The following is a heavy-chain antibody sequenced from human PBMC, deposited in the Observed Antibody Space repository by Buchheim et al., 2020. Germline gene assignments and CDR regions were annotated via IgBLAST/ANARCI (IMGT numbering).Heavy chain of an antibody. CDR3: ARWGNIVVVPAAKRYFDY. CDR2: IYYSGST. V-gene: IGHV4-30-4*01. Sequence: QVQLQESGPGLVKPSQTLSLTCTVSGGSISSGDYYWSWIRQPPGKGLEWIGYIYYSGSTYYNPSLKSRVTISVDTSKKQFSLKLSSVTAADTAVYYCARWGNIVVVPAAKRYFDYWGQGTL. CDR1: GGSISSGDYY. J-gene: IGHJ4*02. D-gene: IGHD2-2*01.